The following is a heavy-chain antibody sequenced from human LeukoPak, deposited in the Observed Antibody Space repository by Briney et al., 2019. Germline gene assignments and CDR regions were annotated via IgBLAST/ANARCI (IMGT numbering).Heavy chain of an antibody. Sequence: QPGGSLRLSCAASGFPLRTSWMHWFRQTPGKGLVWVSRINIDGSLTTYADSVKGRFTVSRDNAEDALYLQMNSLRAEDTAVYYCASNVFGLVSVWGQGTLVTVSS. CDR3: ASNVFGLVSV. D-gene: IGHD3-10*01. CDR2: INIDGSLT. CDR1: GFPLRTSW. J-gene: IGHJ1*01. V-gene: IGHV3-74*01.